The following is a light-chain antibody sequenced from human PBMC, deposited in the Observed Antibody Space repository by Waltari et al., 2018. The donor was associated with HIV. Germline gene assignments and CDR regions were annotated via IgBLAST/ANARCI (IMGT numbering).Light chain of an antibody. CDR2: DVS. Sequence: QSALTQPASVSGSPGQSITISCTGASSEVGGYNYVSWYQQHPGKAPKLMIYDVSKRPSGVSNRFSGSKSGNTASLTISGLQAEDEADYNCCSYAGSSTLLFGGGTKVTVL. V-gene: IGLV2-23*02. CDR3: CSYAGSSTLL. J-gene: IGLJ2*01. CDR1: SSEVGGYNY.